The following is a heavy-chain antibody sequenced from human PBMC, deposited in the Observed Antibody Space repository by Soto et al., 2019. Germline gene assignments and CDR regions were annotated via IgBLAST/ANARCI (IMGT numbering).Heavy chain of an antibody. Sequence: PGGSLRLSCAASGFGFSSYGRHWVRQAPGKGLEWVAVISYDGSNKYYADSVKGRFTISRDNSKNTLYLQMNSLRAEDTAVYYCAKDKSAKGLDAFDIWGQGTMVTVSS. V-gene: IGHV3-30*18. CDR3: AKDKSAKGLDAFDI. D-gene: IGHD2-21*02. J-gene: IGHJ3*02. CDR1: GFGFSSYG. CDR2: ISYDGSNK.